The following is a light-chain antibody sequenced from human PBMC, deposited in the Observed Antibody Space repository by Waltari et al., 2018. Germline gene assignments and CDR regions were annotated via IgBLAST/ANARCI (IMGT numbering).Light chain of an antibody. CDR2: DAS. V-gene: IGKV3-15*01. Sequence: EIVMPPSPATLSVSPGERSTPSCRARKNIRSKLAWYQQKPGQPPRLLIYDASTRATGIPARFSGSGSGTEFTLTISSLQSEDLAVYYCKQYNEWPRITGGGGNKVEIK. J-gene: IGKJ4*01. CDR3: KQYNEWPRIT. CDR1: KNIRSK.